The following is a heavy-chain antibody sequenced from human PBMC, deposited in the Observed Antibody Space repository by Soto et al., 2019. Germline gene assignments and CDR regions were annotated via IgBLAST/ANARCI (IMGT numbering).Heavy chain of an antibody. CDR2: ISFDGTNK. CDR3: AMPSGSYYPY. V-gene: IGHV3-30-3*01. Sequence: QVQLVESGGGVVQPGRSLRLSCAASGFSFSRYPMHWVRQTPGKGLEWVALISFDGTNKYYADSVKGRFTISRDNSRNTLFLQMNSLRADDTSLYYCAMPSGSYYPYWGQGTLVTVSS. CDR1: GFSFSRYP. J-gene: IGHJ4*02. D-gene: IGHD1-26*01.